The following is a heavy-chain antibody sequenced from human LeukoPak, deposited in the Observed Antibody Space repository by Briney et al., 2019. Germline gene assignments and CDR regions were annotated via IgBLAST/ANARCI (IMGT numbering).Heavy chain of an antibody. J-gene: IGHJ4*02. CDR1: GFTFSSYA. D-gene: IGHD2-2*01. V-gene: IGHV3-23*01. CDR2: ISGSGGST. Sequence: PGGSLTLSCAVSGFTFSSYAMSWVRQAPGKELEWVSAISGSGGSTYYADSVKGRFTISRDTSKNTLYLQMNSLRAEDTAIYYCAKDYCSSTTCWFDYWGQGTLVTVSS. CDR3: AKDYCSSTTCWFDY.